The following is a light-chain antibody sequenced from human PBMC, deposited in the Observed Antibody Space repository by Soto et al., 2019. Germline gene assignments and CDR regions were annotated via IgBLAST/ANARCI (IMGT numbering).Light chain of an antibody. CDR2: AAS. CDR1: QTISSY. Sequence: DIQMTQSPSSLSASVGDRVTITCRASQTISSYLNWYQQKPGKAPKLLIYAASSLQSGVPSRFSGSGSVTDFTLTISSLQPEDFATYYCQQSQRIPYTFGQGTKLEIK. V-gene: IGKV1-39*01. J-gene: IGKJ2*01. CDR3: QQSQRIPYT.